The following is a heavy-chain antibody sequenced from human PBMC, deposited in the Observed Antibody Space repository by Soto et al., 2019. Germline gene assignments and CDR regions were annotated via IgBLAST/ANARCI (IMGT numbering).Heavy chain of an antibody. CDR1: GFTFSSYG. D-gene: IGHD3-16*01. V-gene: IGHV3-30*18. CDR3: AKLARLGGGFGY. Sequence: GGSLRLSCAASGFTFSSYGMHWVRQAPGKGLEWVAVISYDGSNKYYADSVKGRFTISRDNSKNTLYLQMNSLRAEDTAVYYCAKLARLGGGFGYWGQGTLVTVSS. CDR2: ISYDGSNK. J-gene: IGHJ4*02.